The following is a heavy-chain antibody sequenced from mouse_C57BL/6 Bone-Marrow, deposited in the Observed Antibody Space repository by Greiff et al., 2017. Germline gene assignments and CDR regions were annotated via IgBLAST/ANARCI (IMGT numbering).Heavy chain of an antibody. CDR1: GYTFTSYG. Sequence: VKLQESGAELARPGASVKLSCKASGYTFTSYGISWVKQRTGQGLEWIGEIYPRSGNTYYNEKFKGKATLTADKSSSTAYMELRSLTSEDSAVYFCARGSSGYHYFDYWGQGTTLTVSS. CDR3: ARGSSGYHYFDY. CDR2: IYPRSGNT. J-gene: IGHJ2*01. V-gene: IGHV1-81*01. D-gene: IGHD3-2*02.